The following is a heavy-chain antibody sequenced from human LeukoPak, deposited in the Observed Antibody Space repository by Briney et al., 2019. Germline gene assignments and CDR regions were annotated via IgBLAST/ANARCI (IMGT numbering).Heavy chain of an antibody. V-gene: IGHV4-39*01. CDR3: ARGSRLLWPS. D-gene: IGHD3-10*01. J-gene: IGHJ4*02. CDR1: GGSISSSGYY. Sequence: PSETLSLTCTVSGGSISSSGYYWGWIRQPPGKGLEWIGNIYYSGSTYYNPSLKSRVTISVDTSKNQFSLKLSSVTAADTAVYYCARGSRLLWPSWGQGTLVTVSS. CDR2: IYYSGST.